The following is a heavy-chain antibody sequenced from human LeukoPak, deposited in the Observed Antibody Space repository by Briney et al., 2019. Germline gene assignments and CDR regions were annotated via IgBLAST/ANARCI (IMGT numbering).Heavy chain of an antibody. D-gene: IGHD3-22*01. Sequence: GGSLRLSCAVSGFSVTNNYMSWVRQAPGKGLEWVSVFYVGGATYYADSVKGRFTISRDNSENTLYLQMKSLRAEDTAVYYCVRDSDRRSDYWGQGTLVTVSS. CDR2: FYVGGAT. CDR3: VRDSDRRSDY. CDR1: GFSVTNNY. J-gene: IGHJ4*02. V-gene: IGHV3-53*01.